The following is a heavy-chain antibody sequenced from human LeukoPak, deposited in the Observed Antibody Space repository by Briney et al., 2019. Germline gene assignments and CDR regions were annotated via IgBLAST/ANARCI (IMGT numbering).Heavy chain of an antibody. V-gene: IGHV3-30*02. CDR3: AKDPQDTPSYYDFCSGYYNWFDP. D-gene: IGHD3-3*01. CDR2: IRYDGSNK. J-gene: IGHJ5*02. CDR1: GFTFSSYG. Sequence: GGSLRLSCAASGFTFSSYGMDWVRQAPGKGLEWVAFIRYDGSNKYYADSVKGRFTISRDNYKNTLYLQMNSLRAEDTAVYYCAKDPQDTPSYYDFCSGYYNWFDPWGQGTLVTVSS.